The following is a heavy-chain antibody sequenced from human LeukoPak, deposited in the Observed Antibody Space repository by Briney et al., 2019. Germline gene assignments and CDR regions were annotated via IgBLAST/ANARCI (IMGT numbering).Heavy chain of an antibody. Sequence: ASVKVSCKASGYTFTSYAMNWVRQAPGQGLGWMGWLTTTLGTPTYAQGFTGRFVFSLDTSVSTAYLQISSLKAEDTAVYYCARDQILRYFDWLSRYYYYGMDVWGQGTTVTVSS. CDR2: LTTTLGTP. V-gene: IGHV7-4-1*02. CDR3: ARDQILRYFDWLSRYYYYGMDV. J-gene: IGHJ6*02. CDR1: GYTFTSYA. D-gene: IGHD3-9*01.